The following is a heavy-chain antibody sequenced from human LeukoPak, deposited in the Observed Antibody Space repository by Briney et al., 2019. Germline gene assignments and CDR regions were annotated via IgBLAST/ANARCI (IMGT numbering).Heavy chain of an antibody. D-gene: IGHD3-22*01. CDR2: MNPNSGNT. CDR3: ARDAAYDSSGYHYFDY. J-gene: IGHJ4*02. CDR1: GYTFTSYD. Sequence: ASVKVSCKASGYTFTSYDINWVRQATGQGLEWMGWMNPNSGNTGYAQKFQGRVTMARNTSISTAYMELSSLRSEDTAVYYCARDAAYDSSGYHYFDYWGQGTLVTVSS. V-gene: IGHV1-8*01.